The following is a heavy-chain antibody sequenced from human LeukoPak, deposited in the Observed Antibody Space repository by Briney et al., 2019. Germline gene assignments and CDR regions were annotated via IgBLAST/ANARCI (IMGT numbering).Heavy chain of an antibody. CDR3: ATGGDIYFDWFPLDY. CDR1: GGSISSSSYY. CDR2: IYYSGST. J-gene: IGHJ4*02. V-gene: IGHV4-39*01. Sequence: PSETLSLTCTVSGGSISSSSYYWGWIRQPPGKGLEWIGSIYYSGSTYYNPSLKSRVTISVDTSKNQFSLKLSSVTAADTAVYYCATGGDIYFDWFPLDYWGQGTLVTVSS. D-gene: IGHD3-9*01.